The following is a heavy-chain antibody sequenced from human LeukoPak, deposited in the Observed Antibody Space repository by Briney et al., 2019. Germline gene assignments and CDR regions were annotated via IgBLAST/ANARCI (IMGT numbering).Heavy chain of an antibody. V-gene: IGHV1-69*02. CDR1: GGNFNNFP. CDR3: ARRKLPLTGSTGYDWFDP. Sequence: SVKVSCKASGGNFNNFPISWVRQAPGQGLEWMGRIMPILNRTTYAQKFQGRVTITADKSTGTAYMEMNSLTSEDPAVYYCARRKLPLTGSTGYDWFDPWGQGTLVTVSS. D-gene: IGHD3-9*01. CDR2: IMPILNRT. J-gene: IGHJ5*02.